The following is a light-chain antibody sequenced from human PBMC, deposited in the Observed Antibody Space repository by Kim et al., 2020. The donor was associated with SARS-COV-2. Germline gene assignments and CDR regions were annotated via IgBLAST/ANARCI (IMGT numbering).Light chain of an antibody. J-gene: IGKJ1*01. V-gene: IGKV1-5*03. CDR3: QQYYSYPPT. Sequence: DIQMTQSPSTLSASVGDRVTITCRASQIINTYLAWYQQKPGKAPNLLIYQASSLQIGVPSRFSGSGSGTDFTLTISCLQSEDFATYYCQQYYSYPPTFGQGTKVDIK. CDR1: QIINTY. CDR2: QAS.